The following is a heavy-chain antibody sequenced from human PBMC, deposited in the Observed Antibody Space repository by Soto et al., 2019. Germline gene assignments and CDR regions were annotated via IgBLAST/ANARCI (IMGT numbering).Heavy chain of an antibody. D-gene: IGHD3-10*01. CDR2: VYYLGST. V-gene: IGHV4-59*01. CDR3: ARDGYDGSGSPYPAY. CDR1: GGSMSEYF. Sequence: SETLSLTCTVSGGSMSEYFWSWIRQSPGKGLEWIGYVYYLGSTDYNPSLKSRVTISVDTSKRQFSLKLSSVAVADTAVYYCARDGYDGSGSPYPAYWGPGAQVTVSS. J-gene: IGHJ4*02.